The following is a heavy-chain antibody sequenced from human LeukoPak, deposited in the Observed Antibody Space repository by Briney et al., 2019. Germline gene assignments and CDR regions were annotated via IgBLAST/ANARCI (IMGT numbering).Heavy chain of an antibody. V-gene: IGHV1-8*01. CDR3: AARGASSSSLRPLDY. CDR1: GYTFTSYD. J-gene: IGHJ4*02. Sequence: ASVKVSCKASGYTFTSYDINWVRQATGQGLEWMGWMNPNSGNTGYAQKFQGRVAMTRNTSISTAYMKLSSLRSEDTAVYYCAARGASSSSLRPLDYWGQGTLVTVSS. D-gene: IGHD6-6*01. CDR2: MNPNSGNT.